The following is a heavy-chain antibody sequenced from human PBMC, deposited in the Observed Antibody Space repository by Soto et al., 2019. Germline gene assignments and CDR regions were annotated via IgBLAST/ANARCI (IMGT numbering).Heavy chain of an antibody. CDR3: AASYYSNLTGHFAFDI. D-gene: IGHD3-9*01. CDR1: GGSFSPNY. Sequence: SETLSLTWTVSGGSFSPNYCSWIRQPPGKGLEWVGYIYYGGTTSYNPSLKSRVTISLETSKSQLSLRLDSVTAADTAVYFCAASYYSNLTGHFAFDIWAHRTMVPVS. J-gene: IGHJ3*02. V-gene: IGHV4-59*08. CDR2: IYYGGTT.